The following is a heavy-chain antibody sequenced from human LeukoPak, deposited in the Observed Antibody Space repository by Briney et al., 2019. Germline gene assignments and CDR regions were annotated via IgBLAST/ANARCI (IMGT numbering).Heavy chain of an antibody. Sequence: GASVKVSCKASGGTFSSYDISWVRQAPGQGLEWMGGIMPMFGTANYAQKFQGRVTITADKSTSTAYMELSSLRSEDTAVYYCARAGFDSSLYYFDYWGQGTLVTVSS. J-gene: IGHJ4*02. CDR1: GGTFSSYD. CDR3: ARAGFDSSLYYFDY. D-gene: IGHD3-22*01. V-gene: IGHV1-69*06. CDR2: IMPMFGTA.